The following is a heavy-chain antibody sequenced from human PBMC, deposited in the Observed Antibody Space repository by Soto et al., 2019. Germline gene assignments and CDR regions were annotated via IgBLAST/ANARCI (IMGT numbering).Heavy chain of an antibody. CDR2: INHSGST. CDR3: ARSYCSSTSCYRRPGGYLPKTNGMDV. CDR1: GGSFSGYY. Sequence: ASETLSLTCAVYGGSFSGYYWSWLRQPPGKGLEWIGEINHSGSTNYNPSLKSRVTISVDNSKNQFSLKLSSVTAADTAVYYCARSYCSSTSCYRRPGGYLPKTNGMDVWGQGTTVTVSS. D-gene: IGHD2-2*02. J-gene: IGHJ6*02. V-gene: IGHV4-34*01.